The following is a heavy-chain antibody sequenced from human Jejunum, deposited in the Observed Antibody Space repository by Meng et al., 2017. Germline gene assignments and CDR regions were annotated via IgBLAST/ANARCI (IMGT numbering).Heavy chain of an antibody. V-gene: IGHV4-39*01. CDR2: IYSGGST. D-gene: IGHD3-22*01. Sequence: QLQLQESGPGLVKPPETLSLTRSASGFSISHMGYHWGWIRQTPGKGLEWIWSIYSGGSTKYNPSLKSRVTVSLDTSKKQFSLHLNSLTAADTAVYFCARQLNVWDSTGTYGGDFDFWGQGTLVTVSS. J-gene: IGHJ4*02. CDR3: ARQLNVWDSTGTYGGDFDF. CDR1: GFSISHMGYH.